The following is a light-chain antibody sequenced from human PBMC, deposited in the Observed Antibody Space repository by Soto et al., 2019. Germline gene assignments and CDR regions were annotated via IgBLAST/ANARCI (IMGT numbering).Light chain of an antibody. CDR2: KAS. Sequence: DIQMTQSPSTLSASVGDRVTITCRASQSISYWLAWYQQKPGKAPNLLIFKASSLQSGVPPRYSGSGSGTEFTLTISCLQPDDFATYCCQQWNNDWTFGQGTKVEI. CDR1: QSISYW. CDR3: QQWNNDWT. V-gene: IGKV1-5*03. J-gene: IGKJ1*01.